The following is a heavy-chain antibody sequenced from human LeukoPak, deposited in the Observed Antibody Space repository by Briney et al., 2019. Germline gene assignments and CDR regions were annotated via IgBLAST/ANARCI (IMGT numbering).Heavy chain of an antibody. V-gene: IGHV3-74*01. CDR2: INSDGSST. CDR1: GFTFSSYW. Sequence: PGGSLRPSCAASGFTFSSYWMHWVRHAPGKGLVWVSRINSDGSSTSYANSVKGRFTISRDNAKNTLYLQMNSLRAEDTAVYYCARDPWFGELPIDYWGQGTLVTVSS. CDR3: ARDPWFGELPIDY. J-gene: IGHJ4*02. D-gene: IGHD3-10*01.